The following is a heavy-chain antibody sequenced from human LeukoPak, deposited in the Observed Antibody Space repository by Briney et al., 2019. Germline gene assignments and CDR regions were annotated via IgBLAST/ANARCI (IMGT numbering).Heavy chain of an antibody. CDR2: ISGSGGST. V-gene: IGHV3-23*01. D-gene: IGHD6-19*01. J-gene: IGHJ4*02. Sequence: GGSLRLSCAASGFTFSTYAMSWVRQAPGKGLEWVSTISGSGGSTYYADSVKGRFTISRDNSKSTLYLQMNSLRAEDTAVYYCAKSSSGWWSFDYWGQGTLVTVSS. CDR1: GFTFSTYA. CDR3: AKSSSGWWSFDY.